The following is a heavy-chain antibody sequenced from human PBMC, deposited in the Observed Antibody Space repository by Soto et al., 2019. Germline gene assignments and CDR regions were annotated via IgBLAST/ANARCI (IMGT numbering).Heavy chain of an antibody. CDR3: ARGGSGPAHYYYYYGMDV. V-gene: IGHV1-18*04. CDR1: GYTFTSYG. J-gene: IGHJ6*01. CDR2: ISAYNGNT. D-gene: IGHD6-19*01. Sequence: ASVKVSCKASGYTFTSYGISWVRQAPGQGLEWMGWISAYNGNTNYAQKLQGRVTMTTDTTTSTAYMELRRLRSDDTAVYYCARGGSGPAHYYYYYGMDVWGQGITVTVSS.